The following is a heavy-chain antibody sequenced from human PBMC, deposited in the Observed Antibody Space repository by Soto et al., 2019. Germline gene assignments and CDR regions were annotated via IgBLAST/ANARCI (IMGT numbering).Heavy chain of an antibody. CDR1: GFTFSSYG. V-gene: IGHV3-30*18. Sequence: QVQLVESGGGVVQPGRSLRLSCAASGFTFSSYGMHWVRKAPGKGLEWVAVISYDGSNKYYADSVKGRFTISRDNSKNTLYLQMNSLRAEDTAVYYCAKDGGPYYYYGMDVWGQGTTVTVSS. J-gene: IGHJ6*02. D-gene: IGHD3-16*01. CDR3: AKDGGPYYYYGMDV. CDR2: ISYDGSNK.